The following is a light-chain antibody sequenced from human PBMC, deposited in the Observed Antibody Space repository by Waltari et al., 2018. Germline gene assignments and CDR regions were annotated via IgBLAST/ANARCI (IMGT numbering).Light chain of an antibody. V-gene: IGKV2-30*02. CDR2: KVS. J-gene: IGKJ4*01. Sequence: DVVMTQSPLSLPVTLGQPASISCTSSQSRGRGDGNSFLNWFQQRPGQSPRRLIFKVSNRDSGVPDRFSGSGSGTDFTLKISRVEAEDVGVYYCMQHSYWPLTFGGGTKVEIK. CDR3: MQHSYWPLT. CDR1: QSRGRGDGNSF.